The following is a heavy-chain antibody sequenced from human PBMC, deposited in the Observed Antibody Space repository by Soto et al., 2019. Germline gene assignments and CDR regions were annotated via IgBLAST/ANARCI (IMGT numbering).Heavy chain of an antibody. CDR1: GGSISSGGYY. CDR2: IYYSGST. J-gene: IGHJ6*02. Sequence: QVQLQESGPGLVKPSQTLSLTCTVSGGSISSGGYYWSWIRQHPGKDLEWIGYIYYSGSTYYNPSLKSRVTISVDTSKNQFSLKLSSVTAADTAVYYCASLVDTATNYYYGMDVWGQGTTVTVSS. CDR3: ASLVDTATNYYYGMDV. V-gene: IGHV4-31*03. D-gene: IGHD5-18*01.